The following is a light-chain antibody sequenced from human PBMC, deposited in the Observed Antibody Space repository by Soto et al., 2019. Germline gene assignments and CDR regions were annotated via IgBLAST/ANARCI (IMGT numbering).Light chain of an antibody. V-gene: IGLV2-8*01. CDR2: EVS. Sequence: QSALTQPPSASGSPGQSVTISCTGTSSDVGGYNYFSWYQQHPGKAPKLMISEVSNRPSGVTDRFSGSKSGNTASLTVSGLQAEDEADYSSSSFAGNNNLVFGGGTKLPVL. CDR1: SSDVGGYNY. CDR3: SSFAGNNNLV. J-gene: IGLJ2*01.